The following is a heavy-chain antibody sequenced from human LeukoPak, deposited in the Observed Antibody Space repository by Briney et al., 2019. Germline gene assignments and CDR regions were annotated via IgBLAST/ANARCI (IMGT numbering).Heavy chain of an antibody. V-gene: IGHV3-23*01. Sequence: PGGSLRLSCAASGFTFSDYTMNWVRQAPGKGLEWVSGISPSGDIRYYADSVKGRFTISRDNSKNTLYLQMNSLRAEDTAVYYCARRAGAYSHPYDYWGQGTLVTVSS. CDR3: ARRAGAYSHPYDY. CDR1: GFTFSDYT. J-gene: IGHJ4*02. D-gene: IGHD4/OR15-4a*01. CDR2: ISPSGDIR.